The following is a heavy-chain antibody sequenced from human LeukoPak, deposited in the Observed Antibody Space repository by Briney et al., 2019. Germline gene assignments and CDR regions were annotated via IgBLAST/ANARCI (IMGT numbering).Heavy chain of an antibody. Sequence: PSETLSLTCTVSGGSISSYYWSWIRQPAGKGLEWIGRIYTSGSTNYNPSLKSRVTISVDTSKNQFSLKLSSVTAADTAVYYCAGVEMATIKGYYFDYWGQGTLVTVSS. J-gene: IGHJ4*02. V-gene: IGHV4-4*07. CDR3: AGVEMATIKGYYFDY. D-gene: IGHD5-24*01. CDR1: GGSISSYY. CDR2: IYTSGST.